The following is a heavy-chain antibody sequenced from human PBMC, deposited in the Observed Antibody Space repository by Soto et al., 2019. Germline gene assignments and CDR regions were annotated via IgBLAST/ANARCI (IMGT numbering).Heavy chain of an antibody. J-gene: IGHJ4*02. Sequence: GESLKISCKGSGYSFTSYWIFWVRQMPVKGLELMGIIYPFYSDTRYSPSFQGHVTISAYNSVSASYLQLISLKASDTAVYYCARWFVWEDATDEFDYWGQGTLVTVSS. D-gene: IGHD3-16*01. V-gene: IGHV5-51*01. CDR1: GYSFTSYW. CDR2: IYPFYSDT. CDR3: ARWFVWEDATDEFDY.